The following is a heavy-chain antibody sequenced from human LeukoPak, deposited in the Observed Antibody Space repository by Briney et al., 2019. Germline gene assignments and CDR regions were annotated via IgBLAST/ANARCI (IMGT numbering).Heavy chain of an antibody. V-gene: IGHV1-69*05. J-gene: IGHJ4*02. Sequence: SVKVSCKASGGTFSSYAISWVRQAPGQGLEWMGRIIPIFGTANYAQKFQGRVTITTDESTSTAYMELSSLRSEDTAVYYCAREDKWELLPGNFDYWGQGTLVTVYS. D-gene: IGHD1-26*01. CDR1: GGTFSSYA. CDR3: AREDKWELLPGNFDY. CDR2: IIPIFGTA.